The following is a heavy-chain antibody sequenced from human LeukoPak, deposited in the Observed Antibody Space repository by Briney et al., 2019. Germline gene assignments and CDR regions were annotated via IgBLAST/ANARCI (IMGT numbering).Heavy chain of an antibody. J-gene: IGHJ4*02. CDR2: IWYDGSNK. CDR1: GFTFSSYG. CDR3: ANDYSDYAMEY. D-gene: IGHD4-11*01. Sequence: GRSLRLSCAASGFTFSSYGMHWVRQAPGKGLEWMAVIWYDGSNKYYADSVKGRFTISRDNSKNTLYLQMNSLRAEDTAVYYCANDYSDYAMEYWGQGTLVTVSS. V-gene: IGHV3-33*06.